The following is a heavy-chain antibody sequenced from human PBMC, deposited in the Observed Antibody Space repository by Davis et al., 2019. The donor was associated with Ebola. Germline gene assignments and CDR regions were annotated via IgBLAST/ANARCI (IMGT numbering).Heavy chain of an antibody. Sequence: PAGSLRLSCAASGFTFSSYAMHWVRQAPGKGLGWVALVSYDGNNKNYADSVKGRFTIPSDNAKSTLYLQMNSLTAEDTAVYYCVRTTYGAPEYWGQGTLVTVSS. CDR2: VSYDGNNK. CDR1: GFTFSSYA. V-gene: IGHV3-30*03. J-gene: IGHJ4*02. CDR3: VRTTYGAPEY. D-gene: IGHD4-17*01.